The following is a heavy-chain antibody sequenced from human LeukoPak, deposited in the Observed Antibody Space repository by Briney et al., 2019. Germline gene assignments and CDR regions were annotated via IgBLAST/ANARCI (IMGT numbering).Heavy chain of an antibody. V-gene: IGHV1-2*06. CDR2: INPNSGGT. CDR1: GYTFTGYY. D-gene: IGHD3-16*01. J-gene: IGHJ5*02. CDR3: AAGVLHGGGNWFDP. Sequence: ASVKVSCKTSGYTFTGYYMHWLRQAPGQGLEWMGRINPNSGGTYYARKFQGRVTMTRDTSISTSYTELTSLKSDDTAVYYCAAGVLHGGGNWFDPWGQGTLVTVSS.